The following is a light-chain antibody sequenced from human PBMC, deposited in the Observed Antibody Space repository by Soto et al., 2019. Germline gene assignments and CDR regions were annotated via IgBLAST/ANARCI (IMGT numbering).Light chain of an antibody. CDR3: SSYSSTSTPYV. Sequence: QSVLTQPASVSGSPGQSITISCTGTSSDVGSHNYVSWYQQHPGKAPKLIIFEVNSRPSGVSNRFSGSKSGSAASLTISGLQAEDEADYYRSSYSSTSTPYVFGGGTKVTVL. V-gene: IGLV2-14*01. CDR2: EVN. CDR1: SSDVGSHNY. J-gene: IGLJ1*01.